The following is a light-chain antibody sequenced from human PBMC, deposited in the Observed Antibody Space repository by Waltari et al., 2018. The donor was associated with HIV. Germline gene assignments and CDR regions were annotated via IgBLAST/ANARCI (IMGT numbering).Light chain of an antibody. Sequence: EIVLTQSPATLSLSPGERATLSCRASHSVNSYLAWYQKKVGQAPRLLVYDASSRASGIPARFSGSGSGTDFTLTISSLEPEDFAVYYCQQGSSWPLTFGGGTKVEIK. CDR3: QQGSSWPLT. CDR2: DAS. J-gene: IGKJ4*01. CDR1: HSVNSY. V-gene: IGKV3-11*01.